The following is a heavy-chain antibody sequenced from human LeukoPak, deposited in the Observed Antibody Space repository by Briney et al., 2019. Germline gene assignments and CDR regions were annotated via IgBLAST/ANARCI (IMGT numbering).Heavy chain of an antibody. CDR3: ARDQNYYDSSGYYWGGFDY. J-gene: IGHJ4*02. CDR2: IKSKTDGGTT. Sequence: GGSLRLSCAASGFTFSNAWMSWVRQAPGKGLEWVGRIKSKTDGGTTDYAAPVKGRFTISRDDSKNTLYLQMNSLRAEDTAVYYCARDQNYYDSSGYYWGGFDYWGQGTLVTVSS. CDR1: GFTFSNAW. V-gene: IGHV3-15*01. D-gene: IGHD3-22*01.